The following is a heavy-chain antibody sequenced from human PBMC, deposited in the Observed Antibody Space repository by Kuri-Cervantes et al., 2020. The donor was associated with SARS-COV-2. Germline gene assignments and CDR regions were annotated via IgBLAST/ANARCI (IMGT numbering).Heavy chain of an antibody. J-gene: IGHJ5*02. V-gene: IGHV4-31*03. CDR2: VYYSGST. Sequence: LRLSCTVSGGSISSGGYYWSWIRQHPGKGLEWIGYVYYSGSTNYNPSLKSRVTISVDTSKNQFSLKLSSVTAADTAVYYCAGVRDIVLMVYVIRGWFDPWGQGTLVTVSS. CDR1: GGSISSGGYY. D-gene: IGHD2-8*01. CDR3: AGVRDIVLMVYVIRGWFDP.